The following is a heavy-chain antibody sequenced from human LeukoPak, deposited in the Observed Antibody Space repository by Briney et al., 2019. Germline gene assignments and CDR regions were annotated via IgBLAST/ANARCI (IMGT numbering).Heavy chain of an antibody. Sequence: GGSLRLSCAAFGFTFSSYGMHWVRQAPGKGLEWVAVIWYDGSNKYYADSVKGRFTISRDNSKNTLYLQMNSLRAEDTAVYYCAREDSSGRYYFDYWGQGTLVTVSS. CDR3: AREDSSGRYYFDY. CDR2: IWYDGSNK. V-gene: IGHV3-33*01. J-gene: IGHJ4*02. D-gene: IGHD3-22*01. CDR1: GFTFSSYG.